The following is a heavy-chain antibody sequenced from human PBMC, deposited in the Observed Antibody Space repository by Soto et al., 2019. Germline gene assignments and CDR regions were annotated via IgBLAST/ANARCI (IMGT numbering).Heavy chain of an antibody. D-gene: IGHD2-2*01. CDR2: INIVTGTI. Sequence: GGSLRLSCAASGFTFNSYTMNWVRQAPGKGLGWVSYINIVTGTISYADSLKGRFTISADNARNSLYLQMNNLRDEDTDVHYRARHWSYAFDDWGQGTLVTVSS. V-gene: IGHV3-48*02. CDR1: GFTFNSYT. CDR3: ARHWSYAFDD. J-gene: IGHJ4*01.